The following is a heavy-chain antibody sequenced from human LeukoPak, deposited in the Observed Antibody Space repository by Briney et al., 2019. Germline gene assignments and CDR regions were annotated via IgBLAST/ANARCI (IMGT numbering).Heavy chain of an antibody. J-gene: IGHJ4*02. V-gene: IGHV4-38-2*02. CDR2: IYHSGST. D-gene: IGHD1-1*01. CDR3: AREIHGTPAFDY. CDR1: GYSISSGYY. Sequence: SETLSLTCAVSGYSISSGYYWGWIRQPPGKGLERIGSIYHSGSTYYNPSLKSRVTISVDTSKNQFSLKLSSVTAADTAVYYCAREIHGTPAFDYWGQGTLVTVSS.